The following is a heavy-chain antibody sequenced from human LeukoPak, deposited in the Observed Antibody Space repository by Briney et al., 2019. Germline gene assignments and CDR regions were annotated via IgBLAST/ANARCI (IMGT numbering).Heavy chain of an antibody. CDR2: IYYSGSI. Sequence: SETLSLTCTVSGGSISSYYWSWIRQPPGKGLEWIGYIYYSGSINYNPSLKSRVTISVDTSKNQFSLKLSSVTAADTAVYYCARGYDFWSGYSLGMDVWGQGTTVTVSS. D-gene: IGHD3-3*01. J-gene: IGHJ6*02. CDR3: ARGYDFWSGYSLGMDV. V-gene: IGHV4-59*01. CDR1: GGSISSYY.